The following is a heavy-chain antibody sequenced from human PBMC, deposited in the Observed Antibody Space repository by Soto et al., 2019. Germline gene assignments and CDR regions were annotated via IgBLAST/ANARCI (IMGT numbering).Heavy chain of an antibody. D-gene: IGHD2-2*01. CDR2: INHSGST. Sequence: SETLSLTCAVYGGSFSGYYWSWIRQPPGKGLEWIGEINHSGSTNYNPSLKSRVTISVDTSKNQFSLKLSSVTAADTAVYYCARGWGYCSSTSCVYCSGGSCPLTDKDAFDIWGQGTMVTVSS. CDR1: GGSFSGYY. J-gene: IGHJ3*02. CDR3: ARGWGYCSSTSCVYCSGGSCPLTDKDAFDI. V-gene: IGHV4-34*01.